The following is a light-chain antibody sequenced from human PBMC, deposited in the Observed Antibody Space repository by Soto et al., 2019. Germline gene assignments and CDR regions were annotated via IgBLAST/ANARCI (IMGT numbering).Light chain of an antibody. V-gene: IGKV1-9*01. CDR1: QGISSY. CDR3: QQLNSYPRT. J-gene: IGKJ2*01. CDR2: AAS. Sequence: DIQLTQSPSFLSASVGDRVTITCRASQGISSYLAWYQQRPGKAPKLLIYAASTLQSGVPSRFSGSGSGTEFTLIISSLQPEDFATFYCQQLNSYPRTFGQGTKLELK.